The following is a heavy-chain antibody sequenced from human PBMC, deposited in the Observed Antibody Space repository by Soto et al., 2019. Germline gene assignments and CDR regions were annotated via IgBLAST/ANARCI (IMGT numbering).Heavy chain of an antibody. CDR3: ARGPVEYGGYEGELDY. CDR2: INPGNFYI. Sequence: GESLKISCAASGFTFRSYTMNWVRQAPGKGLEWVSCINPGNFYIYYADSVKGRFTISRDNAKNSLYLQMNSLRLEDTAVYYCARGPVEYGGYEGELDYWGQGIMVTVSS. D-gene: IGHD5-12*01. V-gene: IGHV3-21*06. J-gene: IGHJ4*02. CDR1: GFTFRSYT.